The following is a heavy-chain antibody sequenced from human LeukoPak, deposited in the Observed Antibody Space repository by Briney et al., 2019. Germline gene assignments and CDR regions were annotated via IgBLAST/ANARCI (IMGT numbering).Heavy chain of an antibody. CDR2: ISSSSSYI. J-gene: IGHJ4*02. CDR3: ARGGGSYYFDY. Sequence: GGSLRLSCAASGFTFSIYAMNWVRQAPGKGLEWVSSISSSSSYIYYADSVKGRFTIPRDNAKNSLYLQMNSLRAEDTAVYYCARGGGSYYFDYWGQGTLVTVSS. CDR1: GFTFSIYA. V-gene: IGHV3-21*01. D-gene: IGHD4-23*01.